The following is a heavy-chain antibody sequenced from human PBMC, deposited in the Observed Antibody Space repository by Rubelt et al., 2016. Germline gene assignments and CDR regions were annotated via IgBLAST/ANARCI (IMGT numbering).Heavy chain of an antibody. CDR3: TRLDFDWAGYAFDI. CDR2: IRSKANSYAT. D-gene: IGHD3-9*01. V-gene: IGHV3-73*01. Sequence: EVQLVESGGGLVQPGGSLKLSCAASGFTFSGSAMHWVRQASGKGLEWVGRIRSKANSYATAYAASVKGRFTISRDDSKNTAYLQMNSLKTADTAVYYGTRLDFDWAGYAFDIWGQWTMVTVSS. CDR1: GFTFSGSA. J-gene: IGHJ3*02.